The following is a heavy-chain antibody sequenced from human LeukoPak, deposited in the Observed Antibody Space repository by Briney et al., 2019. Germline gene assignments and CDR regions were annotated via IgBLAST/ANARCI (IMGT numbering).Heavy chain of an antibody. D-gene: IGHD3-22*01. J-gene: IGHJ4*02. Sequence: PGGSLRLSCAASGFTFDDYAMHWVRHAPAKGLEWVSLISGDGGSTYYADSVKGRFTISRDDSKNTLCLQMNTLRAEDTAVYCCARGGDSGRYYGDYWGQGTLVTVSS. V-gene: IGHV3-43*02. CDR1: GFTFDDYA. CDR3: ARGGDSGRYYGDY. CDR2: ISGDGGST.